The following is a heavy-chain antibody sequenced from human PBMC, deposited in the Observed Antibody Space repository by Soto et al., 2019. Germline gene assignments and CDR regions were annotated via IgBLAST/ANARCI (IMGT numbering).Heavy chain of an antibody. V-gene: IGHV3-30*18. CDR3: AKWGIH. CDR2: ISYDGSNK. J-gene: IGHJ4*02. Sequence: PGGSLRLSCAASGFTFSSYGMHWVRQAPGKGLEWVAVISYDGSNKYYADSVKGRFTISRDNSKNTLYLQMNSLRAEDTAVYYCAKWGIHWGQGTLVTVSS. CDR1: GFTFSSYG. D-gene: IGHD3-16*01.